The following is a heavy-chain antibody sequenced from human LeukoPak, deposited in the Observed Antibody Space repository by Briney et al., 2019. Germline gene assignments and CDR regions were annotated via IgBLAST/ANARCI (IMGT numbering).Heavy chain of an antibody. CDR2: ISGSGGST. CDR3: AKITYYDILTGRDAFDI. CDR1: GFTFSRFA. D-gene: IGHD3-9*01. J-gene: IGHJ3*02. V-gene: IGHV3-23*01. Sequence: PGGSLRLSCAASGFTFSRFAMSWVRQAPGKGLEWVSVISGSGGSTYYADSGRGRFTISRDNSKNTLYLQMNSLRAEDTAVYYCAKITYYDILTGRDAFDIWGQGTMVTVSS.